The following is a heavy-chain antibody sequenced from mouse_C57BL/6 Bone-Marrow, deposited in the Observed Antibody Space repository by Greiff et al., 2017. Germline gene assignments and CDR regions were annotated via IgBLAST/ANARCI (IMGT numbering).Heavy chain of an antibody. CDR3: ARPYYSNYEYVDV. V-gene: IGHV1-55*01. Sequence: VQLQQPGAELVKPGASVKMSCKASGYTFTSYWITWVKQRPGQGLEWIGDIYPGSGSTNYNEKFKSKATLTVDTSSSTAYMQLSSLTSEDSAVYYCARPYYSNYEYVDVWGTGTTVTVSA. CDR2: IYPGSGST. D-gene: IGHD2-5*01. CDR1: GYTFTSYW. J-gene: IGHJ1*03.